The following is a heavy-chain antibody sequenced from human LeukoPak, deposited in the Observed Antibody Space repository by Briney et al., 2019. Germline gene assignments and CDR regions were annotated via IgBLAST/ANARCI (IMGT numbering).Heavy chain of an antibody. Sequence: GESLKISCKGSGYSFTSYWIGWVRQMPEKGLEWMGIIYPGDSDTRYSPSFQGQVTISADKSISTAYLQWSSLKASDTAMYYCASATVVVVAATGRHDAFDIWGQGTMVTVSS. V-gene: IGHV5-51*01. J-gene: IGHJ3*02. CDR3: ASATVVVVAATGRHDAFDI. CDR1: GYSFTSYW. D-gene: IGHD2-15*01. CDR2: IYPGDSDT.